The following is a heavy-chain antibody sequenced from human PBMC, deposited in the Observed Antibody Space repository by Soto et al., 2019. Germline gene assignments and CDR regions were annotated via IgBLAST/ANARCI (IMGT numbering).Heavy chain of an antibody. CDR3: VRDSARIVVVPPVHGDNWLDP. D-gene: IGHD2-2*01. CDR2: IRGSSDNI. CDR1: GFICSDYF. Sequence: SLRLSGAPSGFICSDYFMSWVRQAPGKGLEWVAFIRGSSDNIQYADSVKGRFTNARDNAKNSLYLQMNSLRAEDTAVYYCVRDSARIVVVPPVHGDNWLDPWGPGTLVTVSS. V-gene: IGHV3-11*06. J-gene: IGHJ5*02.